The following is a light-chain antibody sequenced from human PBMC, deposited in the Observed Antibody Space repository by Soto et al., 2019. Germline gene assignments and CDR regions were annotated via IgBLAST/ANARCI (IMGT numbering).Light chain of an antibody. Sequence: QSVLTKPGSVSGSPGQSITISCTGTITDIGAYNYVSWYQQHPGKAPKLLIYGVSSRPSGVSNRFSGSKSGNAAYLTISGRQADDEAEYYCSSYTSSITPYVFGTGT. CDR1: ITDIGAYNY. J-gene: IGLJ1*01. V-gene: IGLV2-14*01. CDR2: GVS. CDR3: SSYTSSITPYV.